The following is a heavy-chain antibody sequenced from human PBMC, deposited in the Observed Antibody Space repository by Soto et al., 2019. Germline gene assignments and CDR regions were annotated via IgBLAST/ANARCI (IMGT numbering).Heavy chain of an antibody. V-gene: IGHV1-69*01. CDR3: AIGIGVVEAPTGEEYYNCYGMDV. CDR1: GDTFSSYA. D-gene: IGHD2-15*01. CDR2: IIHMFGTA. Sequence: QVQLVQSGAEVKKPGSSVKVSCKASGDTFSSYAINWVRQGPGQGLEWMGGIIHMFGTANYAEKCQGRVTITADESTSTGYMELNSLRSEDTAVYCCAIGIGVVEAPTGEEYYNCYGMDVWGQGTTVTVSS. J-gene: IGHJ6*02.